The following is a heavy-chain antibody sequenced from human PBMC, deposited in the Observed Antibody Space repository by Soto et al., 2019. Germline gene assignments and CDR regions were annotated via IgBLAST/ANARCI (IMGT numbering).Heavy chain of an antibody. CDR3: AKGGAARLLLGYFQH. CDR1: GFTFDDYA. V-gene: IGHV3-9*01. Sequence: EVQLVESGGGLVQPGRSLRLSCAASGFTFDDYAMHWVRQAPGKGLEWVSGIGWNSGSIGYADSVKGRFTISRDNAKNSLYLQMNSLRAEDTALYYCAKGGAARLLLGYFQHWGQGTLVTVSS. CDR2: IGWNSGSI. J-gene: IGHJ1*01. D-gene: IGHD6-6*01.